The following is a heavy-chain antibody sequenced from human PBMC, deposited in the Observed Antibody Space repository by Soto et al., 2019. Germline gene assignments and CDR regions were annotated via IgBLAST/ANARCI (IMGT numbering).Heavy chain of an antibody. V-gene: IGHV1-18*01. J-gene: IGHJ5*02. D-gene: IGHD4-17*01. Sequence: QKFQGRVTMTTDTSTNTAYMELRSLRSDDTAVYYCARELGYNDYAGGFDPWGQGTLVTVSS. CDR3: ARELGYNDYAGGFDP.